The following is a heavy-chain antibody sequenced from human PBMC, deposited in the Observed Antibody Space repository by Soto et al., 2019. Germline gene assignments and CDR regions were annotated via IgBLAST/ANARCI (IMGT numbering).Heavy chain of an antibody. CDR3: AKDRLAGGFDY. CDR2: VSANAGTT. Sequence: PGGSLRLSCAASGFTFSNYAMSWVRQAPGKGLEWVSLVSANAGTTYYTDSVKGRFTISRDNSRNTVYLQMNSLRADDTAVYYCAKDRLAGGFDYWGQGTPVTVSS. J-gene: IGHJ4*02. CDR1: GFTFSNYA. V-gene: IGHV3-23*01. D-gene: IGHD3-16*01.